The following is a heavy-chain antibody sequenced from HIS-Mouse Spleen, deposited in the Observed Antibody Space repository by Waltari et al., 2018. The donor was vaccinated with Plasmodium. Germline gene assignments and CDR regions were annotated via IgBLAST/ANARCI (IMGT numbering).Heavy chain of an antibody. CDR1: GYTFTGSY. Sequence: QVQLVQSGAEVKKPGASVKVSCKASGYTFTGSYMPWVRQAPGQGLEWMGWINPNSGGTNYAQKFQGRVTMTRDTSISTAYMELSRLRSDDTAVYYCARVLGYKAAAGTFVEYFQHWGQGTLVTVSS. V-gene: IGHV1-2*02. D-gene: IGHD6-13*01. CDR3: ARVLGYKAAAGTFVEYFQH. J-gene: IGHJ1*01. CDR2: INPNSGGT.